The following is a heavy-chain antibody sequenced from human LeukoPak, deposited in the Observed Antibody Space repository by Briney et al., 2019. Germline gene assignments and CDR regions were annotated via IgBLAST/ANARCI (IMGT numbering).Heavy chain of an antibody. CDR1: GFTVSSNY. V-gene: IGHV3-53*01. D-gene: IGHD1-1*01. CDR2: IYSGGNT. J-gene: IGHJ4*02. CDR3: ARLVATTGRLYFDY. Sequence: QTGGSLRLSCAASGFTVSSNYMGWVRQAPGKGLEYVSVIYSGGNTYYAGSVKGRFTISRDNSKNTVYLQMNSLRAEDTAVFYCARLVATTGRLYFDYWGQGNLVTVSS.